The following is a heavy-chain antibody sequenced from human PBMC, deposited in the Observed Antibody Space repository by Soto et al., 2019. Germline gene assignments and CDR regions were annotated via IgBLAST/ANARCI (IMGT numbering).Heavy chain of an antibody. J-gene: IGHJ5*01. V-gene: IGHV4-31*03. CDR3: ARAGGAGSGHDWFDS. Sequence: PSETLSLTCNVSGGSVSSGGYYWSWIRQHPGKGLEWIGYIHYSGSTYYNPSLKSRVTMSIDTSKNLFSLNLSSVTAADTAVYYCARAGGAGSGHDWFDSWGQGTLVTVSS. D-gene: IGHD6-13*01. CDR1: GGSVSSGGYY. CDR2: IHYSGST.